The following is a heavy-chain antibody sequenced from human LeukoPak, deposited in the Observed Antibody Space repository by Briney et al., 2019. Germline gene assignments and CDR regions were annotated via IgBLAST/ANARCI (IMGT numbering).Heavy chain of an antibody. Sequence: GGSLRLSCTASGFTFGDYAMAWFRQAPGKGLEWVGFIRSETDGASTKYAASVRGRFTISRDDSKSIAYLQMNSLKTEDTAVYYCTRDRPIDYWGQGTLVTVSS. J-gene: IGHJ4*02. CDR2: IRSETDGAST. CDR1: GFTFGDYA. D-gene: IGHD6-6*01. V-gene: IGHV3-49*03. CDR3: TRDRPIDY.